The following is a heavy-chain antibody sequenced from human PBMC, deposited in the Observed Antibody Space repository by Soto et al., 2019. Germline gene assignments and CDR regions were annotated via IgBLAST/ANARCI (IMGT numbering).Heavy chain of an antibody. J-gene: IGHJ4*02. V-gene: IGHV3-30-3*01. CDR2: ISYDGSNK. D-gene: IGHD3-10*01. CDR3: ARDPSGGGHYFDY. Sequence: GGSLRLSCAASGFTFSSYAMHWVRRAPGKGLEWVAVISYDGSNKYYADSVKGRFTISRDNSKNTLYLQMNSLRAEDTAVYYCARDPSGGGHYFDYWGQGT. CDR1: GFTFSSYA.